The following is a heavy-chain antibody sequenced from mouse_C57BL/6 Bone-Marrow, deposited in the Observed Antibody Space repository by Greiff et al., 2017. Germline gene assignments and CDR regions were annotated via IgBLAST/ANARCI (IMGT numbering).Heavy chain of an antibody. CDR1: GFTFSDYG. J-gene: IGHJ1*03. V-gene: IGHV5-17*03. D-gene: IGHD1-1*01. CDR2: ISSGSSTI. CDR3: ARDYYGSSYRYWYFDV. Sequence: EVKLVESGGGLVKPGGSLKLSCAASGFTFSDYGMHWVRQAPEKGLEWVAYISSGSSTIYYADTVKGRFTISRDNAKNNLYLQMSHLKSEDTAMYYCARDYYGSSYRYWYFDVWGTGTTVTVSS.